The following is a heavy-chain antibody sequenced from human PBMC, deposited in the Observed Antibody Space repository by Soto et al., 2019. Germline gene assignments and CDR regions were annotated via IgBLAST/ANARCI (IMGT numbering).Heavy chain of an antibody. CDR2: IYSGGST. CDR1: GVTVSSNY. Sequence: GGSLRLSCAAPGVTVSSNYMSWVRQAPGKGLEWVSVIYSGGSTYYADSVKGRFTISRDNSKNTLYLQMNSLRAEDTAVYYCAREGAAAESAYYYGMDVWGQGTTVTVSS. V-gene: IGHV3-53*01. CDR3: AREGAAAESAYYYGMDV. J-gene: IGHJ6*02. D-gene: IGHD6-13*01.